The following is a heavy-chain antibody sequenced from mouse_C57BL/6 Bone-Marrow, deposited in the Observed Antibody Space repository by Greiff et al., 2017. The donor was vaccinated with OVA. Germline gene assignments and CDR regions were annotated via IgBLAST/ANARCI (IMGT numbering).Heavy chain of an antibody. CDR3: AIAYGSSYFDY. J-gene: IGHJ2*01. CDR1: GYTFTSYW. Sequence: QVQLQQPGAELVKPGASVKLSCKASGYTFTSYWMQWVKQRPGQGLEWIGEIDPSDSYTNYNQKFKGKATLTVDTSSSTAYMQLSSLTSEDSAVYYCAIAYGSSYFDYWGQGTTLTVSS. V-gene: IGHV1-50*01. CDR2: IDPSDSYT. D-gene: IGHD1-1*01.